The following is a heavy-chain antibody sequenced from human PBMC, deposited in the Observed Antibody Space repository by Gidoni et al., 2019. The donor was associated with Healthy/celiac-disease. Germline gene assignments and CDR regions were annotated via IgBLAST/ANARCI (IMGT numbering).Heavy chain of an antibody. CDR3: ARMWGAYYYYGMDV. D-gene: IGHD1-26*01. CDR2: IIPIFGTA. J-gene: IGHJ6*02. CDR1: GGTFSSYA. Sequence: QVQLVQSGAEVTKPGSSVKVSCKASGGTFSSYAISWVRQAPGQGLEWMGGIIPIFGTANYAQKFQGRVTITADESTSTAYMELSSLRSEDTAVYYCARMWGAYYYYGMDVWGQGPTVTVSS. V-gene: IGHV1-69*01.